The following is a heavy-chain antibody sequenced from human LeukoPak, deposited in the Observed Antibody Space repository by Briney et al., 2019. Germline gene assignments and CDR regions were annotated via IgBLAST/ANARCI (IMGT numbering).Heavy chain of an antibody. CDR3: ARGSKTAGTIYSFDY. Sequence: GGSLRLSCAASGFTFSSYGMSWVRQAPGKGLEWVSGISVSVDSTYYADSVKGRFTITRDNSKNTVYLQMNSLRAEDTAVYYCARGSKTAGTIYSFDYWGQGTLVTVSS. CDR2: ISVSVDST. D-gene: IGHD6-13*01. CDR1: GFTFSSYG. V-gene: IGHV3-23*01. J-gene: IGHJ4*02.